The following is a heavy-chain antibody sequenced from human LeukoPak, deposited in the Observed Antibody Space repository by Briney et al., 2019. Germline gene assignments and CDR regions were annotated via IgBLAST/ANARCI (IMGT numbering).Heavy chain of an antibody. CDR2: INPNSGGT. J-gene: IGHJ3*02. D-gene: IGHD3-22*01. CDR3: ARVYGAYDSSGYYYVGAFDI. Sequence: ASVKVSCKASGYTFTGYYMHWVRQAPGQGLEWMGWINPNSGGTNYAQKFQGRVTITRDTSISTAYMELSRLRSDDTAVYYCARVYGAYDSSGYYYVGAFDIWGQGTMVTVSS. CDR1: GYTFTGYY. V-gene: IGHV1-2*02.